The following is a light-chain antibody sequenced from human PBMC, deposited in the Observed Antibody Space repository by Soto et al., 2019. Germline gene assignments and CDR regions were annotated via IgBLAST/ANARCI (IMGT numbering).Light chain of an antibody. J-gene: IGKJ2*02. CDR3: QQYDSSPCT. CDR1: QSVRSGY. Sequence: EIVLTQSPGTLSLSPGERATLSCRATQSVRSGYLAWYQQKPGQAPRLLIYGASSRATGIPDRFSGSGSGTDFTLTIGRLEPEDFAVYYCQQYDSSPCTFGQGTKVDIK. CDR2: GAS. V-gene: IGKV3-20*01.